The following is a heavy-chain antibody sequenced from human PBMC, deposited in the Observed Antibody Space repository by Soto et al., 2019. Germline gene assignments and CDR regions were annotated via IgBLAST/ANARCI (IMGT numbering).Heavy chain of an antibody. V-gene: IGHV4-39*01. CDR3: ARQQPGPGYGECGLYFDH. J-gene: IGHJ4*02. D-gene: IGHD3-16*01. CDR1: GGSTNSRNDY. Sequence: PSETLSLTCTVSGGSTNSRNDYGGWIRQLPGRGLEWIGSVYYGGSTHDNASLQSGFSISVDTSRTQFSLNLISVTAAEAAMHFSARQQPGPGYGECGLYFDHCGQGALVTVPQ. CDR2: VYYGGST.